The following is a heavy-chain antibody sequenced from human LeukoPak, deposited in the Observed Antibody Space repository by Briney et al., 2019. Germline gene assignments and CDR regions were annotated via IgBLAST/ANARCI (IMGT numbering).Heavy chain of an antibody. CDR1: GFTVSSNY. D-gene: IGHD2-15*01. J-gene: IGHJ4*02. CDR3: AGYCSGGSCYS. V-gene: IGHV3-66*02. Sequence: GGSLRLSCAASGFTVSSNYMSWVRQAPGKGLEWVSVIYSGGSIYYADSVKGRFTISRDNSKNTLYLQMNSLRAEDTAVYYCAGYCSGGSCYSWGQGTLVTISS. CDR2: IYSGGSI.